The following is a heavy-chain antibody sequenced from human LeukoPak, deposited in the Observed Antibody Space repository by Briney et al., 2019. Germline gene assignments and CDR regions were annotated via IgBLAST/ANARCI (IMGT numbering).Heavy chain of an antibody. CDR3: SRDVLSHFWSGYSPVDY. D-gene: IGHD3-3*02. J-gene: IGHJ4*02. CDR1: GFTYGYYS. CDR2: IRSKSYGGTT. Sequence: GGPLRLFRTASGFTYGYYSLSWLRQPPPKGLAWVGFIRSKSYGGTTEYAASVTGRYTISRDDSKSIAYLQMNRLHTEDTAVNYCSRDVLSHFWSGYSPVDYWGQGTLVTVSS. V-gene: IGHV3-49*03.